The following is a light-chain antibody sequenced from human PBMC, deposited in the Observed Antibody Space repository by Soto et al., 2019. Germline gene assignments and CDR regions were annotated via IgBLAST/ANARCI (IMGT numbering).Light chain of an antibody. CDR2: GAS. CDR1: QSVSSY. J-gene: IGKJ1*01. Sequence: EIVLTPSPGTLSLSPGERATLSCLASQSVSSYLAWYQQSPGQAPRLLIYGASTRATGIPARFSGSGSGTEFTLTINSLQSEDFAVYYCQQYNNWPMWTFGQGTKVDIK. V-gene: IGKV3-15*01. CDR3: QQYNNWPMWT.